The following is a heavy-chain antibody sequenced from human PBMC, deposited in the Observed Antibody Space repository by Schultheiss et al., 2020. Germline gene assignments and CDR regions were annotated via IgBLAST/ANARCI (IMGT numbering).Heavy chain of an antibody. CDR1: GGSISSYY. Sequence: SETLSLTCTVSGGSISSYYWSWIRQPPGKGLEWIGYIDYSGSTNYNPSLKRRVTISLDTSKNQFSLKLSSVTAADTAVYYCARRSIFGVVDNWGQGTLVTVSS. D-gene: IGHD3-3*01. V-gene: IGHV4-59*12. CDR2: IDYSGST. J-gene: IGHJ4*02. CDR3: ARRSIFGVVDN.